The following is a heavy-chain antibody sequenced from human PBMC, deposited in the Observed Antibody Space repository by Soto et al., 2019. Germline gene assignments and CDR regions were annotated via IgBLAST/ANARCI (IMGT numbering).Heavy chain of an antibody. Sequence: QLQLQESGPGLVKPSETLSLTCIVSGGSISSSSYYWVWIRQPTGKGLEWIGSIFYSGSTYFNPSLKSGVTISGDASKNQFSVNLSSVTATDTAVYLCGSFPDWGSGGNWGQGTLVTVSS. D-gene: IGHD3-10*01. J-gene: IGHJ4*02. CDR2: IFYSGST. CDR3: GSFPDWGSGGN. V-gene: IGHV4-39*01. CDR1: GGSISSSSYY.